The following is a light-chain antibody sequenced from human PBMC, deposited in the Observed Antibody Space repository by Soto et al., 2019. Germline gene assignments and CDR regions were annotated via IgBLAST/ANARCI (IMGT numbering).Light chain of an antibody. V-gene: IGKV3-15*01. CDR1: QSVSSN. CDR2: DVS. CDR3: QQYNNWPLT. Sequence: EIVMTQSPDTLSVFPGERATLSCRASQSVSSNLAWHQQKPGQAPRLLIYDVSTRATGIPARFSGSGSGTEFTLTISSLQSEDLAVYYCQQYNNWPLTFGGGTKVEIK. J-gene: IGKJ4*01.